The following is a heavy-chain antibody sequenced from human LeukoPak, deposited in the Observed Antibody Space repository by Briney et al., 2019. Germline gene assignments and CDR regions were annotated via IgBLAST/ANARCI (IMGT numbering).Heavy chain of an antibody. J-gene: IGHJ6*03. CDR2: MNPNSGNT. V-gene: IGHV1-8*03. D-gene: IGHD6-19*01. CDR3: ARGYQAQWLTYYYHYMDV. Sequence: ASVKVSCEASGYTFTSYDINWVRQATGQGLEWMGWMNPNSGNTGYAQKFQGRVTITRNTSISTAYMELSSLRSEDTAVYYCARGYQAQWLTYYYHYMDVWGKGTTVTVSS. CDR1: GYTFTSYD.